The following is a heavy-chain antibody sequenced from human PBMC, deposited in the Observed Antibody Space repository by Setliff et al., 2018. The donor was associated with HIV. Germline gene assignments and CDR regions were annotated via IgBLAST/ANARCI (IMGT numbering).Heavy chain of an antibody. CDR3: ARSPPAKHHFDH. V-gene: IGHV1-69*13. CDR1: GYTLSKLS. Sequence: SVKVSCKVSGYTLSKLSMHWVRQAPEKGLEWMGGIIPIFATANYAQKFKGRVTITADESMTTAYMELSSLRSEDTAVYYCARSPPAKHHFDHWGQGTPVTVSS. CDR2: IIPIFATA. J-gene: IGHJ4*02.